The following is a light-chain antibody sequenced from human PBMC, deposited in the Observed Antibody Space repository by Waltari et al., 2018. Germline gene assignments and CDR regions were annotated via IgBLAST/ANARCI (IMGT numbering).Light chain of an antibody. J-gene: IGLJ3*02. CDR1: SSDLGNNF. CDR3: GTWDNSMRRV. V-gene: IGLV1-51*02. Sequence: QPPSVSAAPGQKVTISCSGSSSDLGNNFVSWYQQFPGAAPKLLIYENNKRPSGIPDRFSGSKSGTSATLGITGLQTGDEADYYCGTWDNSMRRVFGGGTKLTVL. CDR2: ENN.